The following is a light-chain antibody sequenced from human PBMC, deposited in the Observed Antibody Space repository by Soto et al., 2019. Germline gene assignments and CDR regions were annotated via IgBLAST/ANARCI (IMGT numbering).Light chain of an antibody. J-gene: IGLJ1*01. CDR2: DVY. CDR1: SSDVGGFNY. Sequence: QSVLTQPASVSGSPGQSITISCTGTSSDVGGFNYVSWYQQHPGKAPKLLIFDVYSRPSGISNRFSGSKSGNTASLTISGLQAEDEADYYCSSYTSGSTLPWVFGTGTKGTVL. CDR3: SSYTSGSTLPWV. V-gene: IGLV2-14*01.